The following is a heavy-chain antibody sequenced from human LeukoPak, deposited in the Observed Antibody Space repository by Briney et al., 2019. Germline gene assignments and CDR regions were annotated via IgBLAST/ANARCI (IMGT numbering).Heavy chain of an antibody. CDR2: IIPIFGTA. Sequence: ASVKVSCKASGGTFSSYAISWVRQAPGQGLEWMGGIIPIFGTANYAQKFQGRVTITAAESTSTAYMELSSLRSEDTAVYYCARGSYSSGWYSWGLDAFDIWGQGTMVTVSS. D-gene: IGHD6-19*01. J-gene: IGHJ3*02. V-gene: IGHV1-69*13. CDR1: GGTFSSYA. CDR3: ARGSYSSGWYSWGLDAFDI.